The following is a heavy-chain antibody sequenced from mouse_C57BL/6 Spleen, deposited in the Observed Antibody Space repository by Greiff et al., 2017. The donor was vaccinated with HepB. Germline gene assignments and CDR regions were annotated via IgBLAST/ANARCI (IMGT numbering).Heavy chain of an antibody. Sequence: EVQLQQSGPELVKPGASVKISCKASGYTFTDYYMNWVKQSHGKSLEWIGDINPNNGGTSYNQKFKGKATLTVDKSSSTAYMELRSLTSEDAAVYYCARERLAYWGQGTPVTVSA. CDR3: ARERLAY. CDR2: INPNNGGT. J-gene: IGHJ3*01. V-gene: IGHV1-26*01. CDR1: GYTFTDYY.